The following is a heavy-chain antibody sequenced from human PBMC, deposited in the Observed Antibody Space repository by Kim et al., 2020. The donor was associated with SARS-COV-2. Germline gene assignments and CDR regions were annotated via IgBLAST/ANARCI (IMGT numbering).Heavy chain of an antibody. J-gene: IGHJ5*02. Sequence: GGSLRHSCAASGFTFSSYWMSWVRQAPGKGLEWVANIKQDGSEKYYVDSVKGRFTISRDNAKNSLYLQMNSLRAEDTAVYYCARVRYIVVVPAARRWFDPWGQGTLVTVSS. D-gene: IGHD2-2*01. CDR3: ARVRYIVVVPAARRWFDP. CDR1: GFTFSSYW. CDR2: IKQDGSEK. V-gene: IGHV3-7*04.